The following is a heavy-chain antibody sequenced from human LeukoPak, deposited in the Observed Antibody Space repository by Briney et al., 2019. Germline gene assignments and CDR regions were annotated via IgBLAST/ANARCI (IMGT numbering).Heavy chain of an antibody. D-gene: IGHD3-9*01. CDR3: ARAPYYDILTGYYPNSYFDY. J-gene: IGHJ4*02. V-gene: IGHV4-34*01. Sequence: SETLSLTCAVYGGSFSGYYWSWIRQPPGKGLEWIGEINHSGSTNYNPSLKSRVTISVDTSKNQFPLKLSSVTAADTAVYYCARAPYYDILTGYYPNSYFDYWGQGTLVTVSS. CDR2: INHSGST. CDR1: GGSFSGYY.